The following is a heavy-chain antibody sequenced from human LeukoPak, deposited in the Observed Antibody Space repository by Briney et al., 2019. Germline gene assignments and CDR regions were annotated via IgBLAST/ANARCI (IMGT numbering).Heavy chain of an antibody. CDR3: ATSSGWSVDWFDP. CDR2: INSDGSST. V-gene: IGHV3-74*01. CDR1: GFTFSSYW. J-gene: IGHJ5*02. Sequence: PGGSLRLSCAASGFTFSSYWMQWVRQAPGKGLVWVSRINSDGSSTSYADSVKGRFTISRDNAKNTLYLQMNSLRAEDTAVYYCATSSGWSVDWFDPWGQGTLVTVSS. D-gene: IGHD6-19*01.